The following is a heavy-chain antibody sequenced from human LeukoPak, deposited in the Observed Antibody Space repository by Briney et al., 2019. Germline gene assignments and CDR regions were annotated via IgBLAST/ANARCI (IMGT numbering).Heavy chain of an antibody. D-gene: IGHD3-10*01. CDR1: GGSISSGDYY. Sequence: SETLSLTCTVSGGSISSGDYYWSPIRQPPGKGLEWIGYIYYSGNTYYNPSLKSRVTISSDTSKNQFSLKLSSVTAADTAVYYCAREGRAFYYGSGSSFFDYSGQGTLVTVSS. J-gene: IGHJ4*02. CDR2: IYYSGNT. V-gene: IGHV4-30-4*01. CDR3: AREGRAFYYGSGSSFFDY.